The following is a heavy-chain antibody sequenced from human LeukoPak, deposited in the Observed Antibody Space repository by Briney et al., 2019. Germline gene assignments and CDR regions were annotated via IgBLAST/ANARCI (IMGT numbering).Heavy chain of an antibody. Sequence: TSETLSLTCTVSGGSISSYYWSWIRQPPGKGLEWIGYIYYSGSTNYNPSLKSRVTISVDTSKNQFSLKLSSVTAADTAVYYCARDRGTGYSSSWYRGEFDYWGQGTLVTVSS. J-gene: IGHJ4*02. CDR1: GGSISSYY. CDR3: ARDRGTGYSSSWYRGEFDY. V-gene: IGHV4-59*01. CDR2: IYYSGST. D-gene: IGHD6-13*01.